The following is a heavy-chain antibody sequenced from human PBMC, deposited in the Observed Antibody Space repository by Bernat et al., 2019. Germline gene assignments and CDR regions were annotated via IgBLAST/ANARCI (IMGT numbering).Heavy chain of an antibody. Sequence: EVQLVESGGGVGQRGGSLRRSCAASGRTFSSHGMHWVRQAPGKGLVWVSRINSDGSSPSYADSVKGRFTISIDNAQTTLFLQLPSLRAEDTAVYYCARDPSCSTWPPFACWGQGPLVTVSS. CDR1: GRTFSSHG. J-gene: IGHJ4*02. CDR2: INSDGSSP. V-gene: IGHV3-74*01. CDR3: ARDPSCSTWPPFAC. D-gene: IGHD6-13*01.